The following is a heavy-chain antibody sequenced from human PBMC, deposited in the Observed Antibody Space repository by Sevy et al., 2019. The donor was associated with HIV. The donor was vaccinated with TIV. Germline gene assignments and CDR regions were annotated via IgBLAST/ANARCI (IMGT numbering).Heavy chain of an antibody. CDR1: GFTFRSYS. V-gene: IGHV3-21*01. J-gene: IGHJ4*02. CDR3: ARDFTIFGVVSGIDY. Sequence: GGSPRLSCAASGFTFRSYSMNWVRQAPGKGLEWLSSISDDSRYIYYSDSVKGRFTISRANAKSSLYLQMNSLRVEDTAIYYCARDFTIFGVVSGIDYWGQGNLVTVSS. CDR2: ISDDSRYI. D-gene: IGHD3-3*01.